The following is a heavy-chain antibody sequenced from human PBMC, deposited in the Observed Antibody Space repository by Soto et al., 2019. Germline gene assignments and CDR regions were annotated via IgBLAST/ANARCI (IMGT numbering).Heavy chain of an antibody. CDR2: INPSGDST. J-gene: IGHJ5*02. CDR1: GYTFTSYY. Sequence: ASVKVSCKASGYTFTSYYMHWVRQAPGQGLEWMGIINPSGDSTSYAQKFQGRVTMTTDTSTSTAYMELRSLRSDDTAVYYCARGVGSGSYYNQYNWFDPWGQGTLVTVSS. CDR3: ARGVGSGSYYNQYNWFDP. V-gene: IGHV1-46*01. D-gene: IGHD3-10*01.